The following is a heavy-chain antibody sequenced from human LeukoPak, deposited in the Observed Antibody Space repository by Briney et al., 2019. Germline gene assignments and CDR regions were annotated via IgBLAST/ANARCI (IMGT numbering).Heavy chain of an antibody. Sequence: GGSLRLSCAASGFTFSSYSMNWVRQAPGKGLEWASSISSSSSYIYYADSVKGRFTISRDNAKNSLYLQMNSLRAEDTAVYYCARVPTYSIVVVVADYYGMDVWGQGTTVTVSS. D-gene: IGHD2-15*01. CDR3: ARVPTYSIVVVVADYYGMDV. CDR1: GFTFSSYS. J-gene: IGHJ6*02. V-gene: IGHV3-21*01. CDR2: ISSSSSYI.